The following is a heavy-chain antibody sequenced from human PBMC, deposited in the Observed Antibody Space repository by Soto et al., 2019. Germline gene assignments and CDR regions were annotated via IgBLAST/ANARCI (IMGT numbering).Heavy chain of an antibody. D-gene: IGHD1-26*01. CDR3: AINFYCEQPGWFDP. Sequence: QVQLVQSGAEVKKPGAPVKVSCTASGYTFTSYGISWVRQAPGQGLAWMGWISAYNGNTNYAQKLQGKVTMTSDTSTSTAYSGLRSLGSDGTAVYYCAINFYCEQPGWFDPWGQGTLVTVAS. V-gene: IGHV1-18*01. CDR1: GYTFTSYG. CDR2: ISAYNGNT. J-gene: IGHJ5*02.